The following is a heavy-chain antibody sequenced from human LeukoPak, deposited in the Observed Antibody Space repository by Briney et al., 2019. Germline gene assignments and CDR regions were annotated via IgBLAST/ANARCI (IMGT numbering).Heavy chain of an antibody. V-gene: IGHV3-72*01. D-gene: IGHD1-14*01. CDR3: ASLGIDSDPQN. CDR1: GFTFSDHY. Sequence: PGGSLRLSCAASGFTFSDHYMDWVRQAPGKGLEWVGRTRNKANSYTTEYAASVKGRFTISRDDSKNSLYLQMNSLKTEDTAVYYCASLGIDSDPQNWGQGTLVTVSS. J-gene: IGHJ4*02. CDR2: TRNKANSYTT.